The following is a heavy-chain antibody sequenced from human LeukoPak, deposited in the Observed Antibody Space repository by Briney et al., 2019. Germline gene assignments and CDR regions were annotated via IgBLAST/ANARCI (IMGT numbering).Heavy chain of an antibody. V-gene: IGHV3-21*01. CDR3: ARVPLVSQQLVPEWFC. CDR2: ISSSSSYI. D-gene: IGHD6-13*01. CDR1: GFTFSSYS. J-gene: IGHJ4*02. Sequence: GGSLRLSCAASGFTFSSYSMNWVRQAPGKGLEWVSSISSSSSYIYYADSVKGRFTISRDNAKNSLYLQMNSLRAEDTAVYYCARVPLVSQQLVPEWFCWGQGTLVTVSS.